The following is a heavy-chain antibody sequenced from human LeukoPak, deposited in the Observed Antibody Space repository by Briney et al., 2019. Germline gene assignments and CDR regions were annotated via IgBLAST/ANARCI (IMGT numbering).Heavy chain of an antibody. CDR3: ARKEIARYFGGFDP. V-gene: IGHV4-39*01. CDR1: GGSISSRTYY. CDR2: ISYSGST. D-gene: IGHD3-9*01. J-gene: IGHJ5*02. Sequence: SETLSLTCTVSGGSISSRTYYWDWIRQPPGTGLEWIGSISYSGSTDYNPSLKSRVTIFVDTSENQISLKLTSVTAADTAVYYCARKEIARYFGGFDPWGQGTLVTVSS.